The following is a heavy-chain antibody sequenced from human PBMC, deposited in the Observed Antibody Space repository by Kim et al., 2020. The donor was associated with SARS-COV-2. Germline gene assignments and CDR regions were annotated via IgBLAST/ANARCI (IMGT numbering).Heavy chain of an antibody. CDR3: ARVKDSSGWYPDAFDI. CDR2: IYYSGST. V-gene: IGHV4-59*01. J-gene: IGHJ3*02. D-gene: IGHD6-19*01. CDR1: GGSISSYY. Sequence: SETLSLTCTVSGGSISSYYWSWIRQPPGKGLEWIGYIYYSGSTNYNPSLKSRVTISVDTSKNQFSLKLSSVTAADTAVYYCARVKDSSGWYPDAFDIWGQGTMVTVSS.